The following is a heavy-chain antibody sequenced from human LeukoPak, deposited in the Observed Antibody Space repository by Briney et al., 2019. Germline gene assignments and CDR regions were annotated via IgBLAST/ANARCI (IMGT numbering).Heavy chain of an antibody. V-gene: IGHV3-48*04. CDR2: ISSSNSNI. D-gene: IGHD3-10*02. CDR1: GFTLSSYG. J-gene: IGHJ6*04. CDR3: AELGITMIGGV. Sequence: GGSLRLSCAASGFTLSSYGMNWVRQAPGKGLEWVSYISSSNSNIYYADSVKGRFTISRDNAKNSLYLQMNSLRAEDTAVYYCAELGITMIGGVWGKGTTVTISS.